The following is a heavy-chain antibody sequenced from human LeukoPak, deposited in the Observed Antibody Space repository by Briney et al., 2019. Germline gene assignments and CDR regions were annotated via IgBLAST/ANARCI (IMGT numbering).Heavy chain of an antibody. J-gene: IGHJ4*02. CDR3: AKQRDILTGYFDY. CDR2: ISGSGGST. CDR1: GFTFSSYA. V-gene: IGHV3-23*01. D-gene: IGHD3-9*01. Sequence: GGSLRLSCAASGFTFSSYAMSWVRQAPGKGLEWVSAISGSGGSTYYADSAKGRFTISRDNSKNTLYLQMNSLRAEDTAVYYCAKQRDILTGYFDYWGQGTLVTVSS.